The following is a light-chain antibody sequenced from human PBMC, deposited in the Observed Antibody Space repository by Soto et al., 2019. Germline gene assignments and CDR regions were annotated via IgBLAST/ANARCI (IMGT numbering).Light chain of an antibody. CDR1: SSDVGGYTY. J-gene: IGLJ1*01. CDR3: SSYTSRKTLYV. CDR2: EVS. Sequence: QSALTQPASVSGSPGQSITISCTGTSSDVGGYTYVSWYQQHPGKAPKLMIFEVSNRPSGVSNRFSGSKSGNTASLTISGLQAEDEADYYCSSYTSRKTLYVFGTGTKLTVL. V-gene: IGLV2-14*01.